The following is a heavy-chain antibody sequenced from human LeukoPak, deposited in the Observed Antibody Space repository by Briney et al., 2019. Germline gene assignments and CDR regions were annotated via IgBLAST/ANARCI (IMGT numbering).Heavy chain of an antibody. Sequence: SETLSLTCTVSGGSMSSYFWTWIRQPPGKGLEWIGYIFYSGSIIYNPSLKSRVTISVDTSKNQFSLRLTSVTAADTAVYYCAREPVAGLSYFDNWGQGTLVTVSS. CDR3: AREPVAGLSYFDN. J-gene: IGHJ4*02. V-gene: IGHV4-59*01. CDR1: GGSMSSYF. CDR2: IFYSGSI. D-gene: IGHD6-19*01.